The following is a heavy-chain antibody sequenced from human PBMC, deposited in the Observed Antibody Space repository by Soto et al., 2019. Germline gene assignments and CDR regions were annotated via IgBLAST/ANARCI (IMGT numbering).Heavy chain of an antibody. D-gene: IGHD3-22*01. V-gene: IGHV3-30*18. CDR1: GLTFSSYG. Sequence: LRLSCAGSGLTFSSYGIHWVRQAPGKGLEWVAVISYDGGNKHYADSVQGRFSISRDNSKNTLYLQMNSLRVEDTAVYYCAKDTYYFDSSGYYVFDSWGQGTLVTVSS. J-gene: IGHJ4*02. CDR3: AKDTYYFDSSGYYVFDS. CDR2: ISYDGGNK.